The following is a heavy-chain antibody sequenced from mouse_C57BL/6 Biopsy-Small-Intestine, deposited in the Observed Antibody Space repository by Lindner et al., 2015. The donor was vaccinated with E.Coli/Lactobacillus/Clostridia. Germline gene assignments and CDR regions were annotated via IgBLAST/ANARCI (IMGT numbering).Heavy chain of an antibody. D-gene: IGHD1-1*01. CDR1: GFNIKDYF. Sequence: VQLQESGAELVKPGASVRLSCTASGFNIKDYFMHWVKQRPEQDLEWIGRIDPEDGETKYAPKFQGKATIKTDTSSNTAYLQLSSLTFEDTAVYYCAITTLEGFGYWGQGTTLTVSS. J-gene: IGHJ2*01. V-gene: IGHV14-2*01. CDR3: AITTLEGFGY. CDR2: IDPEDGET.